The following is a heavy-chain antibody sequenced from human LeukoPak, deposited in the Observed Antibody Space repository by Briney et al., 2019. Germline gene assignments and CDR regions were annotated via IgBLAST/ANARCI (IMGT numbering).Heavy chain of an antibody. Sequence: ASVKVSCKASGYTFTSYGITWVRQAPGQGLEWMGWISAYNGNTNYAQKLQGRVTMTTDTSTSTAFMELRSLRSDDTAVYYCARVLGIVMVPAATAKWFDPWGQGTLVTVSS. J-gene: IGHJ5*02. V-gene: IGHV1-18*01. CDR3: ARVLGIVMVPAATAKWFDP. D-gene: IGHD2-2*01. CDR2: ISAYNGNT. CDR1: GYTFTSYG.